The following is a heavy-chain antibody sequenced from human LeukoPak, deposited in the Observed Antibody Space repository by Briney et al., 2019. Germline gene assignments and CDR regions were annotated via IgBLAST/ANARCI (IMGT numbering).Heavy chain of an antibody. CDR2: IYYSGST. Sequence: PSQTLSLTCTVSGGSISSGSYYWSWIRQPPGKGLEWIGYIYYSGSTNYNPSLKSRVTISVDTSKNQFSLKLSSVTAADTAVYYCARASPDMITFGGVIEWFDPWGQGTLVTVSS. V-gene: IGHV4-61*01. CDR1: GGSISSGSYY. CDR3: ARASPDMITFGGVIEWFDP. J-gene: IGHJ5*02. D-gene: IGHD3-16*02.